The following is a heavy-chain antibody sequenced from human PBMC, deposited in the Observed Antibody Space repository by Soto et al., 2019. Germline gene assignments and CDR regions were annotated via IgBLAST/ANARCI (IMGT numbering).Heavy chain of an antibody. D-gene: IGHD2-8*01. CDR2: IYSGGST. CDR3: ARVSHGRPEWMDV. J-gene: IGHJ6*02. CDR1: GLTVSRNY. Sequence: EVQLAESGGGFIQPGGSLRLSCVVSGLTVSRNYMTWVRQAPGKGLECVSVIYSGGSTYSADSVKGRFTITRDNSKNTMYLLMNSLRVEDTDVDYCARVSHGRPEWMDVGGQGTTVTVS. V-gene: IGHV3-53*01.